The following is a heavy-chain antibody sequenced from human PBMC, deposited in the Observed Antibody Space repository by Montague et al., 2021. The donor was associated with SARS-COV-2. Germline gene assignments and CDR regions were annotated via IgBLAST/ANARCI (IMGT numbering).Heavy chain of an antibody. Sequence: TLSLTCTVSGGSIRYGGSFWHWTRLHPDHGLEWLGYIDKSGTTQYNPSLKNRVSLSVDTSKNPFSLNLRSATAADTALYYCARDLGRIDVWGQGTTVIVSS. CDR3: ARDLGRIDV. D-gene: IGHD1-26*01. CDR2: IDKSGTT. CDR1: GGSIRYGGSF. V-gene: IGHV4-31*03. J-gene: IGHJ6*02.